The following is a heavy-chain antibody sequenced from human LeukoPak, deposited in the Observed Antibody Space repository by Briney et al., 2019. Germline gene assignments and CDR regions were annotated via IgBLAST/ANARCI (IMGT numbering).Heavy chain of an antibody. V-gene: IGHV3-23*01. CDR3: AKAPIYDSTGYYREYDY. J-gene: IGHJ4*02. CDR1: GFTFSSYA. CDR2: ISGSGAGT. Sequence: GGSLRLSCAASGFTFSSYAMTWVRQAPGKGLEWVSTISGSGAGTYYADSVKGRFTISRDNSKNTLYLQMNSLRADDTAVYYCAKAPIYDSTGYYREYDYWGQGTLVTVSS. D-gene: IGHD3-22*01.